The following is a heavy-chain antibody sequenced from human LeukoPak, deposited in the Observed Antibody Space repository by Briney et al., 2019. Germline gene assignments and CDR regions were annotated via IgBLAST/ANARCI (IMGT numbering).Heavy chain of an antibody. CDR2: IYHSWST. D-gene: IGHD3-9*01. CDR3: ARTYYDILPGYFYGMDV. CDR1: GGSISSSNR. J-gene: IGHJ6*04. V-gene: IGHV4-4*02. Sequence: PSETLSLTCVVSGGSISSSNRGSWVRPRPGKGLEWIGEIYHSWSTNYNPSLKSRVTISVDKSKNHFSLKLSSVTAADTAVYYCARTYYDILPGYFYGMDVWGKGTTVTVSS.